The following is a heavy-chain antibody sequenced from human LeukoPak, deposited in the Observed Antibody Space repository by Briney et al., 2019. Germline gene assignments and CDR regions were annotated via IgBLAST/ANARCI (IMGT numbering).Heavy chain of an antibody. V-gene: IGHV3-53*01. CDR1: GLPFSSNY. CDR2: TYSGGST. CDR3: ARVYSSGWSYYYYYMDV. Sequence: PRGSLRLSCAAPGLPFSSNYMSWVRQAPGKGLEWVSVTYSGGSTYYVDSVKGRFTISRDNSKNTLYLQMNSLRAEDTAVYYCARVYSSGWSYYYYYMDVWGKGTTVTVSS. D-gene: IGHD6-19*01. J-gene: IGHJ6*03.